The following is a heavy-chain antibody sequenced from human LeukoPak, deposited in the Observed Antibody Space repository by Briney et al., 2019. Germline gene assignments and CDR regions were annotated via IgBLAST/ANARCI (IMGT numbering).Heavy chain of an antibody. Sequence: SETLSLTCTVSGGSISSSSYYWGWIRQPPGKGLEWIGSIYYSGSPYYNPSLKSRVTISVDTSKNQFSLKLSSVTAADTAVYYCARRVAAAAPFDYWGQGTLVTVSS. J-gene: IGHJ4*02. CDR2: IYYSGSP. CDR3: ARRVAAAAPFDY. CDR1: GGSISSSSYY. D-gene: IGHD6-13*01. V-gene: IGHV4-39*07.